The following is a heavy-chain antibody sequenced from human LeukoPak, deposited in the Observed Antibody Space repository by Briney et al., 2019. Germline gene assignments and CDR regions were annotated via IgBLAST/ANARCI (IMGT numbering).Heavy chain of an antibody. D-gene: IGHD3-10*01. Sequence: SETLSLTCAVYGGSFSGYYWSWIRQPPGKGLEWIGEINHSGSTNYNPSLKSRVTISVDTSKSQFSLKLSPVTAADTAIYYCARGGYYGSGNDFRFDPWGQGTLVTVSS. CDR1: GGSFSGYY. CDR2: INHSGST. V-gene: IGHV4-34*01. J-gene: IGHJ5*02. CDR3: ARGGYYGSGNDFRFDP.